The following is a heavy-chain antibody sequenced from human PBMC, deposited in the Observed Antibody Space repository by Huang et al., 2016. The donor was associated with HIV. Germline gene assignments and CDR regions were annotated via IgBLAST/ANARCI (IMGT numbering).Heavy chain of an antibody. CDR3: ARDPRIQSWLNFFDY. Sequence: EVQLVESGGGLVQPGGSLRLSCAASGFSISSYWMHWVRQAPGKGLVWVSRSNSEGSRTSYADSVKGRFTISRDNAKNTLYLQMNSLRAEDTAVYYCARDPRIQSWLNFFDYWGQGTLVSVSS. CDR2: SNSEGSRT. V-gene: IGHV3-74*01. CDR1: GFSISSYW. D-gene: IGHD3-22*01. J-gene: IGHJ4*02.